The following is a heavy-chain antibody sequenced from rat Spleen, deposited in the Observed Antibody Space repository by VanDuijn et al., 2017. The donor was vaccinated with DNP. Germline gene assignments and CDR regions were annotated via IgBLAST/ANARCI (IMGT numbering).Heavy chain of an antibody. CDR2: IHTASGGT. J-gene: IGHJ3*01. CDR3: ARGGDGIWFAY. D-gene: IGHD1-1*01. CDR1: GSTFINNY. Sequence: QVPLQQTGAELPKPGSSVTISCTASGSTFINNYVGWIKQTTGQDLEYIVYIHTASGGTSYNEKFLGKATLTVDKSSSKAFMQLSSLTPDDSAVYYCARGGDGIWFAYWGQGTLVTVSS. V-gene: IGHV1-43*01.